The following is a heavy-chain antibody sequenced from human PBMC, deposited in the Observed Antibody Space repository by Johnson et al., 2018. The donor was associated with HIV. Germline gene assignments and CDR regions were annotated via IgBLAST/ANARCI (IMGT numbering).Heavy chain of an antibody. Sequence: EVQLVESGGGVVRPGGSLRLSCVASGFTFDDYGMTWVRQAPGKGLEWVSGINWNGGSTAYADSVKGRFTISRDKSKNTLYLKRNSLKAEYTAVYYCVSSGCQRCAFDIWGQGTIVTVSS. V-gene: IGHV3-20*04. CDR3: VSSGCQRCAFDI. J-gene: IGHJ3*02. D-gene: IGHD6-19*01. CDR1: GFTFDDYG. CDR2: INWNGGST.